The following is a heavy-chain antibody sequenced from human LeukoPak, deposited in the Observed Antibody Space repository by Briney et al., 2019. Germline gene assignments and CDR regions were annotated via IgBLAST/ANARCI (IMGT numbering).Heavy chain of an antibody. CDR3: ARVGPTDCSSTSCSSSFDY. CDR1: GYTFTSCD. CDR2: MNPNSGNT. Sequence: ASVKVSCKASGYTFTSCDINWVRQATGQGLEWMGWMNPNSGNTGYAQKFQGRVTMTRNTSISTAYMELSSLRSEDTAVYYCARVGPTDCSSTSCSSSFDYWGQGTQVTVSS. D-gene: IGHD2-2*01. J-gene: IGHJ4*02. V-gene: IGHV1-8*01.